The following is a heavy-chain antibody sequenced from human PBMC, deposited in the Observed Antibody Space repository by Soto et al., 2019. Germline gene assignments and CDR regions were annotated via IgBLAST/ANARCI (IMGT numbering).Heavy chain of an antibody. CDR2: INHSGST. CDR1: GGSFSGYY. V-gene: IGHV4-34*01. Sequence: SETLSLTCAVYGGSFSGYYWSWIRQPPGKGLEWIGEINHSGSTNYNPSLKSRVTISVDTSKNQFSLKLSSVTAADTAVYYCARTTVTTLNWFDPWGLGTLVTVSS. D-gene: IGHD4-17*01. J-gene: IGHJ5*02. CDR3: ARTTVTTLNWFDP.